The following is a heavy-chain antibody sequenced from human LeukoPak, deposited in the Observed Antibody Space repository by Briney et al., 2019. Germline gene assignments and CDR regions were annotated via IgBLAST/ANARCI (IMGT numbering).Heavy chain of an antibody. CDR1: GFTFKNYA. Sequence: GGSLRLSCVASGFTFKNYAMTWIRQAPGQGLEWVSVMSASGDSTYHAESVKGRFTISRDNSKDTLFLQMNSLRGEDTAVYYCARTRFYYYNMDVWGKGTTVTVSS. J-gene: IGHJ6*03. D-gene: IGHD4-17*01. V-gene: IGHV3-23*01. CDR3: ARTRFYYYNMDV. CDR2: MSASGDST.